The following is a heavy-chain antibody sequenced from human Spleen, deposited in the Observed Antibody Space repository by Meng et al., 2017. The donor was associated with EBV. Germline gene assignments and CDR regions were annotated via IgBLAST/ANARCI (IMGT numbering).Heavy chain of an antibody. CDR2: ITGGSSTDI. D-gene: IGHD3-10*01. Sequence: EMQLVESGGGRVKPGGSLRLSCADSSFPFRHYTVHWVRQAPGKGLEWVSLITGGSSTDIFYADSVKGRFSVSRNNAENSVSLQMNSLRAEDTAVYYCATEGTYFDASGSTVHFDSWGQGTMVTVSS. J-gene: IGHJ4*02. CDR3: ATEGTYFDASGSTVHFDS. CDR1: SFPFRHYT. V-gene: IGHV3-21*02.